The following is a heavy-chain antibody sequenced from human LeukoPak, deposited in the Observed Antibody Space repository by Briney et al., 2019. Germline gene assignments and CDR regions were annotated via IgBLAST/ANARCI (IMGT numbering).Heavy chain of an antibody. D-gene: IGHD2-8*02. V-gene: IGHV3-7*01. J-gene: IGHJ5*02. CDR2: IKKDGSEK. CDR3: VKDAGTA. CDR1: GFTFSNNW. Sequence: GGSLRLSCAASGFTFSNNWMSWVRQAPGKGLECVANIKKDGSEKYYINSVKGRFTISRDDAKNSPYLQMNSLRAEDTALYYCVKDAGTAWGQGTLVTVSS.